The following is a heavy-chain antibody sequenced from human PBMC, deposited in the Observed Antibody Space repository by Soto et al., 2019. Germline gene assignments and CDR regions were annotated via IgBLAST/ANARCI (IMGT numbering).Heavy chain of an antibody. Sequence: QVQLVQSGAEVKKPGASVKVSCKASGYSFTSYYLHWVRQAPGQGLEWMGVLNPVGGGATYAQKFQGRVTMTRDTSTPTVYMELSSLRSEDTAMYYCARGYSRQPREYWGQRTLVTVSS. J-gene: IGHJ4*02. CDR1: GYSFTSYY. CDR2: LNPVGGGA. D-gene: IGHD5-12*01. CDR3: ARGYSRQPREY. V-gene: IGHV1-46*01.